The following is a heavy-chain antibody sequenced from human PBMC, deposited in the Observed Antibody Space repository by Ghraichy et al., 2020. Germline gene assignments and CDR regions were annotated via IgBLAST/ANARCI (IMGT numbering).Heavy chain of an antibody. CDR1: GFTFSSYA. CDR3: ANGRGSQWLAGFAVY. CDR2: ISGSGGST. V-gene: IGHV3-23*01. D-gene: IGHD6-19*01. Sequence: GGSLRLSCAASGFTFSSYAMSWVRQAPGKGLEWVSAISGSGGSTYYADSVKGRFTISRDNSKNTLYLQMNSLRAEDTAVYYCANGRGSQWLAGFAVYWGQGTLVTVSS. J-gene: IGHJ4*02.